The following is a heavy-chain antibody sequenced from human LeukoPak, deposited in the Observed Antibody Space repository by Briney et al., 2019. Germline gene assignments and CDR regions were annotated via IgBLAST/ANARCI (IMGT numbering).Heavy chain of an antibody. CDR3: ARGLYYDSSGSDFDY. CDR2: IYYSGST. J-gene: IGHJ4*02. V-gene: IGHV4-59*01. CDR1: GDSISSYY. D-gene: IGHD3-22*01. Sequence: SETLSLTCTVSGDSISSYYWSWIRQPPGKGLEWIGYIYYSGSTNYNPSLKSRVTISVDTSKNQSSLKLSSVTAADTAVYYCARGLYYDSSGSDFDYWGQGTLVTVSS.